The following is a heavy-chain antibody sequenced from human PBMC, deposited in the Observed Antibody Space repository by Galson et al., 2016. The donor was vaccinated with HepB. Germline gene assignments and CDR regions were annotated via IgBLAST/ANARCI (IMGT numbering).Heavy chain of an antibody. CDR3: ARQPGYTSDFDY. CDR1: GFTFSTYC. J-gene: IGHJ4*02. CDR2: INQDGGEK. D-gene: IGHD2-2*02. V-gene: IGHV3-7*01. Sequence: SLRLSCAGSGFTFSTYCMTWVRQAPGKGLEWVANINQDGGEKYYVDSVKGRFTISRDNAKNSLYLQMTSLRVEDTAVYYCARQPGYTSDFDYWGQGTLVTVAS.